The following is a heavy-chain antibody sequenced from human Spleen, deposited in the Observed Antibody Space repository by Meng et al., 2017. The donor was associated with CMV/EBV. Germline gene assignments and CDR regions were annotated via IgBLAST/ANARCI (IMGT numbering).Heavy chain of an antibody. D-gene: IGHD2-2*01. CDR2: ISPYNGKT. V-gene: IGHV1-18*01. CDR1: GYTFTSYG. J-gene: IGHJ6*02. CDR3: ARDRDCSSMNCQTLDYFGMDV. Sequence: ASVKVSCKASGYTFTSYGISWVRQAPGQGLEWMGWISPYNGKTEYAQSLQGRVTMTTDTSTSTAYMDLRSLRSDDTAVYFCARDRDCSSMNCQTLDYFGMDVWGQGTTVTVSS.